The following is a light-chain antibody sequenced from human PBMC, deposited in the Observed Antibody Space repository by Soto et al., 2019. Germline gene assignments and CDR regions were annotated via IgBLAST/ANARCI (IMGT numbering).Light chain of an antibody. V-gene: IGKV3-20*01. CDR1: QSVSSSY. CDR3: QQYGTSHRM. Sequence: EIVLTQSPGTLSLSPGERATLSCRASQSVSSSYLAWYQQKPGQAPRLLIYGASSRATGIPDRFSGSGSGTDFALTIRRLEPEDFEVYYCQQYGTSHRMFGKGTQVDI. CDR2: GAS. J-gene: IGKJ1*01.